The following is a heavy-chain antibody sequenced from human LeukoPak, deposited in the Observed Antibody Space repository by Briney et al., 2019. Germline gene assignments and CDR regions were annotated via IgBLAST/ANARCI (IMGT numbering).Heavy chain of an antibody. Sequence: PGWSLRLSCAASGFTVSSNYMSWLRQAPGKGLEWVSVIYSGGSTYYADSVKGRFTISRDNSKNALYLQMNSLRAEDTAVYYCASQNSGHEPYYYYYMDVWGKGTTVPVSS. D-gene: IGHD5-12*01. CDR3: ASQNSGHEPYYYYYMDV. CDR2: IYSGGST. J-gene: IGHJ6*03. CDR1: GFTVSSNY. V-gene: IGHV3-53*01.